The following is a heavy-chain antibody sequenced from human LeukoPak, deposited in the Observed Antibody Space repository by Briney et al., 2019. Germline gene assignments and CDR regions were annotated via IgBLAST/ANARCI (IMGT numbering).Heavy chain of an antibody. CDR3: ARDLGGISSWLDY. CDR2: TNQDGSEK. CDR1: GFTFSSYW. V-gene: IGHV3-7*01. Sequence: PGGSLRLSCAASGFTFSSYWMSWVRQAPGKGLEWVANTNQDGSEKYYVDPVKGRFTISRDNAKKSLYLEMNSLRVEDTAVYYCARDLGGISSWLDYWGQGTLVSVSP. D-gene: IGHD6-13*01. J-gene: IGHJ4*02.